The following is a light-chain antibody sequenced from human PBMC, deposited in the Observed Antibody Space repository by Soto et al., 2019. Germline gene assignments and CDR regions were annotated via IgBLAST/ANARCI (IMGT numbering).Light chain of an antibody. CDR1: SSNIGTNY. Sequence: QSFLTHPPSASGTPGQRVTISCSGSSSNIGTNYVYWYKQLPGTAPKLLIYCNDQRPSGVPDRLSGSKSGTSASLAISGLRSEDEADYYCATRDNSLSRWVFGGGTKVTVL. V-gene: IGLV1-47*02. CDR3: ATRDNSLSRWV. J-gene: IGLJ3*02. CDR2: CND.